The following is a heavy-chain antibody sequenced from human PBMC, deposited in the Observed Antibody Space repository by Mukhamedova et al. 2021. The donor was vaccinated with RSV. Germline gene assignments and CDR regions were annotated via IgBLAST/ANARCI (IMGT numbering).Heavy chain of an antibody. Sequence: VRQAPGKGLEWVSVIYSGGSTYYADSVKGRFTISRDNSKNTLYLQMNSLRAEDTAVYYCARDHSIYDSSGYNGAFDIWGQGTMGT. CDR2: IYSGGST. CDR3: ARDHSIYDSSGYNGAFDI. D-gene: IGHD3-22*01. J-gene: IGHJ3*02. V-gene: IGHV3-53*05.